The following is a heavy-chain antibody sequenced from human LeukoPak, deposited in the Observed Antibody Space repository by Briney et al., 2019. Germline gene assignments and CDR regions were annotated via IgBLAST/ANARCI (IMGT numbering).Heavy chain of an antibody. CDR1: GYTFTGYY. CDR3: ARARELEGTSTDFEH. D-gene: IGHD1-1*01. J-gene: IGHJ4*02. CDR2: INPNSGGT. Sequence: ASVKVSCKASGYTFTGYYMHWVRQAPGQGLEWMGWINPNSGGTNYAQKFQGRVTMTRDTSISTAYMELSRLRSDDTAVYYCARARELEGTSTDFEHWGQGPLVTVSS. V-gene: IGHV1-2*02.